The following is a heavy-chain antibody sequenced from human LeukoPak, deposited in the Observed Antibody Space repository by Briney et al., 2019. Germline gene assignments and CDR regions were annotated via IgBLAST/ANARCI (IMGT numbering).Heavy chain of an antibody. D-gene: IGHD3-9*01. CDR2: ISGSGGST. CDR1: GFTFSSYA. V-gene: IGHV3-23*01. CDR3: AKLPYFDWLSYFDY. J-gene: IGHJ4*02. Sequence: GGSLRLSCAASGFTFSSYAMSWVRQAPGKGLEWVSAISGSGGSTYYADSVKGRFTISRDNSKNTLYLQMNSLRAEDTALYYCAKLPYFDWLSYFDYWGQGTLVTVSS.